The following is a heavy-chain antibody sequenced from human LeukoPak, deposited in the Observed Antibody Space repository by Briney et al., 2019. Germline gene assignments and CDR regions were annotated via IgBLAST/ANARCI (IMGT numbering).Heavy chain of an antibody. CDR3: ARRGAAPPDAFDX. Sequence: GESLKISCKGSGYSSTSYWIGWVRQMPGKGLEWMGIIYFGDSDTRYSPSFQGQVTISADKSINTAYLQWSSLRASDTAMYYCARRGAAPPDAFDXXXQXTXXXVSS. D-gene: IGHD4/OR15-4a*01. J-gene: IGHJ3*02. CDR2: IYFGDSDT. CDR1: GYSSTSYW. V-gene: IGHV5-51*01.